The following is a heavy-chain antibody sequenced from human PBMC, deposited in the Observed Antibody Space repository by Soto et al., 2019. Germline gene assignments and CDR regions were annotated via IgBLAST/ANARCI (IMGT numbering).Heavy chain of an antibody. CDR2: TYYRSKWYS. D-gene: IGHD6-19*01. J-gene: IGHJ4*02. V-gene: IGHV6-1*01. Sequence: SQSLSLTCAISGDSVSSTSAAWSWIRQSPSRGLEWLGRTYYRSKWYSDYAVSVKSRITINPDTSKNQFSLQLNSVTPEDTAVYYCARGSYYSGWVWGQGTLVTVSS. CDR3: ARGSYYSGWV. CDR1: GDSVSSTSAA.